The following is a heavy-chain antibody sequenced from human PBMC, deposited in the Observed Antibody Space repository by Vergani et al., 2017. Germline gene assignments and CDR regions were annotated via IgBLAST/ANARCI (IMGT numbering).Heavy chain of an antibody. CDR1: GFTFSRAW. J-gene: IGHJ4*02. CDR2: IKQDGSEK. Sequence: EVQLVESGGGLVQPGGSLRPSCAASGFTFSRAWMSWVRQAPGKGLEWVANIKQDGSEKYYVDSVKGRITISRDNAKNSLYLQMNSLRASDTAVYYCARDLKVRGNFDYWGQGTLVTVSS. CDR3: ARDLKVRGNFDY. V-gene: IGHV3-7*03. D-gene: IGHD3-10*01.